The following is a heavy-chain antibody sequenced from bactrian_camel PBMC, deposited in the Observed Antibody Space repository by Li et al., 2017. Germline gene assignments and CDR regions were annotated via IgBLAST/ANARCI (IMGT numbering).Heavy chain of an antibody. CDR3: AADLVCANGLVLLAKEYTF. J-gene: IGHJ4*01. Sequence: VQLVESGGGSVQAGGSLKLSCDGSDMRSANACMGWFRQAPGKEREGVASIDFLGSTNYASSVKGRFTISKDNNKYTLYLQMDNPKPEDTAMYYCAADLVCANGLVLLAKEYTFWGQGTQVTVS. CDR2: IDFLGST. V-gene: IGHV3S53*01. D-gene: IGHD1*01. CDR1: DMRSANAC.